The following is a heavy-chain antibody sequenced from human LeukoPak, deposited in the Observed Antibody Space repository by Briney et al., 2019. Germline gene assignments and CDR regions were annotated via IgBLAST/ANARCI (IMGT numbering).Heavy chain of an antibody. J-gene: IGHJ6*03. CDR1: GGTFTSYA. V-gene: IGHV1-69*05. CDR2: IIPIFGTA. D-gene: IGHD6-19*01. Sequence: ASVKVSCKASGGTFTSYAISWVRQAPGQGLEWRGRIIPIFGTANYAQEFQGRVTITTDEATSTPYIELRSLRSEDTAVYYCAREESGYSRGQGYYYYMDVWGKGTTVTVSS. CDR3: AREESGYSRGQGYYYYMDV.